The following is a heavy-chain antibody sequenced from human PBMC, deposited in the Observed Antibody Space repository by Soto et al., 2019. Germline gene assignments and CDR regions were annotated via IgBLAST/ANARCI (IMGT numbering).Heavy chain of an antibody. CDR3: ARHRRNWNADDAVAI. CDR2: INHSGST. J-gene: IGHJ3*02. D-gene: IGHD1-1*01. V-gene: IGHV4-34*01. CDR1: AGSFSGYY. Sequence: QVQLQQWGAGLLKPSETLSLTCAVYAGSFSGYYWSWIRQPQGKGLEWIGEINHSGSTNYNPSLKSGVTISGDTAKIQFSLKRSSMTATDTAVYYCARHRRNWNADDAVAIWCQGTMVTVSS.